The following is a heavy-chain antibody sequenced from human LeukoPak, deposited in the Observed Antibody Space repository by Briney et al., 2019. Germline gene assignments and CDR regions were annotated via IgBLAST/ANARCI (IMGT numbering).Heavy chain of an antibody. CDR1: GFNFSNYW. CDR2: TKQDGNEK. J-gene: IGHJ4*02. D-gene: IGHD3-22*01. Sequence: GGSLRLSCVASGFNFSNYWMIWVRQAPGRGPEWVANTKQDGNEKYYVDSVKGRFTISRDNAKNSLYLQMNSLRAEDTAVYYCARDLGFYYDSSGYYGNYWGQGTLVTVSS. V-gene: IGHV3-7*01. CDR3: ARDLGFYYDSSGYYGNY.